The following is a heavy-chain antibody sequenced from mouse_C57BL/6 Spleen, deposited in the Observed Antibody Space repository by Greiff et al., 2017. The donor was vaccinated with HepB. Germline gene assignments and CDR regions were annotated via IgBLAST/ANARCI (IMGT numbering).Heavy chain of an antibody. CDR2: INPNDGTT. D-gene: IGHD2-4*01. CDR1: GYSFTDYY. J-gene: IGHJ2*01. Sequence: VQLKESGPELVKPGASVKISCKASGYSFTDYYMNWVKQRNGKSLEWIGVINPNDGTTSYNQKFKGKATLTVDQSSSTAYMQLNSLTSEDSAVYDCASSGDYDYGAYFDYWGQGTTLTVSS. V-gene: IGHV1-39*01. CDR3: ASSGDYDYGAYFDY.